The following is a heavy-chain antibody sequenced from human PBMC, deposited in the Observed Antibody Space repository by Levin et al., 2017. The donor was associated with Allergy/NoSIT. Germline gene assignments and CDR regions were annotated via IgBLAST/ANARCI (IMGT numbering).Heavy chain of an antibody. CDR1: GGSFSGYY. CDR3: ARGHKTLGYCSSTSCYRGYCSGGSCPMGAFDI. V-gene: IGHV4-34*01. J-gene: IGHJ3*02. D-gene: IGHD2-2*01. CDR2: INHSGST. Sequence: SQTLSLTCAVYGGSFSGYYWSWIRQPPGKGLEWIGEINHSGSTNYNPSLKSRVTISVDTSKNQFSLKLSSVTAADTAVYYCARGHKTLGYCSSTSCYRGYCSGGSCPMGAFDIWGQGTMVTVSS.